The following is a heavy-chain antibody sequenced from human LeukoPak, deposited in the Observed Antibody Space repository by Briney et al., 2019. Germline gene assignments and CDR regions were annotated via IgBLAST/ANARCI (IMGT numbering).Heavy chain of an antibody. J-gene: IGHJ4*02. CDR3: AKDLDY. Sequence: GRSLRLSCAASGFTFSSYGMHWVRQAPGKGLEWVAVISYDGSNKYYADSVKGRFTISRDNSKNTLYLQMNSLRAEDTAVYYCAKDLDYWGQGPLVTVSS. CDR1: GFTFSSYG. CDR2: ISYDGSNK. V-gene: IGHV3-30*18.